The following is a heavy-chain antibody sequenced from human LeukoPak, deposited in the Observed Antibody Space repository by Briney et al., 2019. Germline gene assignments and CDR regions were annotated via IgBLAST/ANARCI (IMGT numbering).Heavy chain of an antibody. CDR2: ISTDARTI. Sequence: GGSLRLSCAASGFAFSTNWMHWVRQAPGKGLVWVSHISTDARTITYADFVKGRFTISRDNAKNTLYLQMNSLRAEDTALYYCVRGQATAWGLDFWGQGTLVTVSS. V-gene: IGHV3-74*01. D-gene: IGHD6-13*01. CDR1: GFAFSTNW. J-gene: IGHJ4*02. CDR3: VRGQATAWGLDF.